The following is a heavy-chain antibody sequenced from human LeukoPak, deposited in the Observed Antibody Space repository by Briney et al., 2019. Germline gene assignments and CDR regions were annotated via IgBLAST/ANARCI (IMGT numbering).Heavy chain of an antibody. CDR1: GGSISSYY. J-gene: IGHJ4*02. D-gene: IGHD3-9*01. V-gene: IGHV4-59*01. CDR3: ARTYFDWLLFDY. CDR2: IYYSGST. Sequence: PSETLSLTCTVSGGSISSYYWGWIRQPPGKGLEWIGYIYYSGSTNYNPSLKGRVTISVDTSKNQFSLKLSSVTAADTAVYYCARTYFDWLLFDYWGQGTLVTVSS.